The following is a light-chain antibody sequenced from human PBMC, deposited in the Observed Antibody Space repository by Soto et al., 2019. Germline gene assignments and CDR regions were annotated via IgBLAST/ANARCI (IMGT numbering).Light chain of an antibody. V-gene: IGLV1-44*01. Sequence: QSVLTQPPLASGTPGQGVTIHCSGGVSDIGSNSVNWYQQLPGTAPKLLIYINNQRPSGVPDRFSGSKSGTSASLAISGLQSEDEAEYFCAAWDDRLSAYVFGTGTKLTVL. J-gene: IGLJ1*01. CDR3: AAWDDRLSAYV. CDR1: VSDIGSNS. CDR2: INN.